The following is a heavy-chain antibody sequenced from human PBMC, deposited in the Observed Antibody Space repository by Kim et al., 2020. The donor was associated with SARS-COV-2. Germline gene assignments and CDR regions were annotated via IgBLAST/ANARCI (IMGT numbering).Heavy chain of an antibody. Sequence: GGSLRLSCAASGFTFSSSSMNWVRQAPGKGLEWVSSISSSSSYIYSADSVKGRFTISRDNAKNSLYLQMNSLRAEDTAVYYCAREAYSSSFFYDYYMDVWGKGTTVTVSS. D-gene: IGHD6-6*01. J-gene: IGHJ6*03. CDR3: AREAYSSSFFYDYYMDV. V-gene: IGHV3-21*01. CDR1: GFTFSSSS. CDR2: ISSSSSYI.